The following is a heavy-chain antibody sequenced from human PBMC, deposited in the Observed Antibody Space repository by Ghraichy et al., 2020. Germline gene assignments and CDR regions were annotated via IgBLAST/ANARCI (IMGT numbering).Heavy chain of an antibody. CDR1: EFTFSNYA. D-gene: IGHD1-26*01. J-gene: IGHJ4*02. Sequence: GESLNISCAASEFTFSNYAMIWVRQAPGKGLEWVSGLSFSGHRIYYADSVKGRFTISRDNSKNTLFLAMNSLRAEDTALYYCAKVGYIGYYWAYFDGWGQGTLVTVSS. V-gene: IGHV3-23*01. CDR2: LSFSGHRI. CDR3: AKVGYIGYYWAYFDG.